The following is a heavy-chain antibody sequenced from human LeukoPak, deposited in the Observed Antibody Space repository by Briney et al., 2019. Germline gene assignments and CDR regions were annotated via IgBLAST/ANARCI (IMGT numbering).Heavy chain of an antibody. V-gene: IGHV4-34*01. CDR1: GGSFSGYY. Sequence: SETLSLTCAVYGGSFSGYYWNWIRQPPGKGLEWIGEINHSGSTNYNPSLKSRVTISVDTSKNQFSLKLSSVTAADTAVYYCVRGTAERYSNYGDWGQGTLVTVSS. CDR3: VRGTAERYSNYGD. D-gene: IGHD4-11*01. CDR2: INHSGST. J-gene: IGHJ4*02.